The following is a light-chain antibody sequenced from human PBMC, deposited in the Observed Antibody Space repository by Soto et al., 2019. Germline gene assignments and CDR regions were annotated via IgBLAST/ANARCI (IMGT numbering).Light chain of an antibody. CDR3: QVWDSSSDHAV. CDR2: YDS. CDR1: NTGSKS. Sequence: SYELTQPPSVSVAPGKTARITCGGNNTGSKSVHCYQQKPGQAPVLVIYYDSDRPSGIPERFSGSNSGNTATLTISRVEAGDEADYYCQVWDSSSDHAVFGGGTQLTVL. J-gene: IGLJ7*01. V-gene: IGLV3-21*04.